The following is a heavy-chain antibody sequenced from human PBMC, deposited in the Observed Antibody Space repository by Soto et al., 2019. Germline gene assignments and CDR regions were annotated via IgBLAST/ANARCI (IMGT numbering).Heavy chain of an antibody. J-gene: IGHJ6*02. CDR2: IIPILGIA. CDR1: GGTFSSYT. V-gene: IGHV1-69*04. D-gene: IGHD3-3*01. CDR3: ARDSALYDFWSGFYYYGMDV. Sequence: GASVKVSCKASGGTFSSYTISWVRQAPGQGLEWMGRIIPILGIANYAQKFQGRVTMTRDTSTSTVYMELSSLRSEDTAVYYCARDSALYDFWSGFYYYGMDVWGQGTTVTVSS.